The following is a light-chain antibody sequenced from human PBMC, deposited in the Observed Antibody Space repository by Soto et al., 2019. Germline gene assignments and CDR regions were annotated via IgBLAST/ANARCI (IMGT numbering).Light chain of an antibody. V-gene: IGLV2-8*01. CDR1: SSDVGGYNY. J-gene: IGLJ1*01. Sequence: QSALAQPPSASGSPGQSVTISCTGTSSDVGGYNYVSWYQQHPGKAPKLMIYEVSKRPSGVPDRFSGSKSGNTASLTVSGLQAEDEADYYCSPYVGTNSYDFGTGTKVTV. CDR3: SPYVGTNSYD. CDR2: EVS.